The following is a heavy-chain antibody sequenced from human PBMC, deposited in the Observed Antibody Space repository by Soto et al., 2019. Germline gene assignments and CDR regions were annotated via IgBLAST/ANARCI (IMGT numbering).Heavy chain of an antibody. J-gene: IGHJ4*01. V-gene: IGHV1-18*01. CDR2: FNPKNGNT. Sequence: GASVKVSCKASGYTFTNYGINWLRQARGQGIEWMGWFNPKNGNTNYAQTFEGRLTLTTDTSTSTAFMELSNLRSDDTAFYYCARVNFVDPFD. D-gene: IGHD3-16*02. CDR3: ARVNFVDPFD. CDR1: GYTFTNYG.